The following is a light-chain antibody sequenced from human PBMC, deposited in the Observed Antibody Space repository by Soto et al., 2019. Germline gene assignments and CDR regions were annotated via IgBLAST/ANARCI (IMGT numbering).Light chain of an antibody. CDR2: GAS. J-gene: IGKJ1*01. Sequence: EIVLTQSPGTLSLSPGERATLSCRASQSVSSSYLAWYQQKPGQAPRLLIYGASSRATGIPDRFSGSGPGTDFTLTISRLEPEDFAVYYCLQYGSSPRTFGQGTKVDIK. CDR1: QSVSSSY. V-gene: IGKV3-20*01. CDR3: LQYGSSPRT.